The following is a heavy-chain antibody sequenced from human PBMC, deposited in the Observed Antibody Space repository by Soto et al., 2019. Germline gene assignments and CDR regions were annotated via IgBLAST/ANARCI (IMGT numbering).Heavy chain of an antibody. D-gene: IGHD6-13*01. J-gene: IGHJ6*02. CDR2: MNPINGAT. V-gene: IGHV1-8*02. CDR1: GYDFTAYD. CDR3: GRGPSPRAPAGGAPYYYAMDV. Sequence: ASVKVSCKASGYDFTAYDINWVRQASGQGLEWMGWMNPINGATGTARRFQGRVSLSRNTATGTAYLELTSLRSDDTAVYYCGRGPSPRAPAGGAPYYYAMDVWGQGTTVTVSS.